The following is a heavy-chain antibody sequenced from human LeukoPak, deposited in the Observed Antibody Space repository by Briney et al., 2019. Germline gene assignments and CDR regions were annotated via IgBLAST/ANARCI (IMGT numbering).Heavy chain of an antibody. D-gene: IGHD1-26*01. CDR2: IKSKTDGGTA. CDR3: TTMTILPTDY. CDR1: GFTFTSYA. Sequence: GGSLRLSCAASGFTFTSYAMSWVRQAPGKGLEWVGRIKSKTDGGTADYAAPVKGRFTISRDDSKNTLYLQMNSLKTEDTAVYYCTTMTILPTDYWGQGTLVTVSS. J-gene: IGHJ4*02. V-gene: IGHV3-15*01.